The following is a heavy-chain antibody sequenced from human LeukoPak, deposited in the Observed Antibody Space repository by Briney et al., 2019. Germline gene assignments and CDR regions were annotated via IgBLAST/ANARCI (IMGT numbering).Heavy chain of an antibody. J-gene: IGHJ3*02. CDR2: ISYSGNT. Sequence: SETLSLTCTVSGDSIISSDYPWGWVRQPPGKGLEWIGTISYSGNTDYNPSLRSRVTISVDTSNNQFSLRLGSVTAADTAIYHCARHCCSAPSKRVFDIWGQGTMVTVSS. CDR3: ARHCCSAPSKRVFDI. CDR1: GDSIISSDYP. D-gene: IGHD2-15*01. V-gene: IGHV4-39*01.